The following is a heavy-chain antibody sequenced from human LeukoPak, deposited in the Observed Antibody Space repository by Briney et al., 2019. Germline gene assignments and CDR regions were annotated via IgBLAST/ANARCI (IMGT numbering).Heavy chain of an antibody. D-gene: IGHD6-19*01. CDR2: TSWNSNNI. CDR1: GFTFDEYA. V-gene: IGHV3-9*01. Sequence: GGSLRLSCAASGFTFDEYAMHWVRQAPGKGLEWVSGTSWNSNNIVYADSVKGRFTISRDNAKNSLYLQMNSLRVEDTALYYCAKDIGEEQWHGIDLWGQGTLVTVSS. J-gene: IGHJ4*02. CDR3: AKDIGEEQWHGIDL.